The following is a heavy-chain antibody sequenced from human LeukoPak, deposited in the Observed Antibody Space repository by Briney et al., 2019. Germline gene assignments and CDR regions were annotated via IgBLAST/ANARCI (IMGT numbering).Heavy chain of an antibody. D-gene: IGHD2-2*03. CDR3: ARDQVGYCSSTSCQPYYFDY. J-gene: IGHJ4*02. CDR2: IKQDGSEK. V-gene: IGHV3-7*01. Sequence: GGSLRLSCAASGFTFSSYWMSWVRQAPGKGLEWVANIKQDGSEKYYVDSVKGRFTISRDNAKNSLYLQMNSLRAEDTAVYYCARDQVGYCSSTSCQPYYFDYWGQGTLVTVSS. CDR1: GFTFSSYW.